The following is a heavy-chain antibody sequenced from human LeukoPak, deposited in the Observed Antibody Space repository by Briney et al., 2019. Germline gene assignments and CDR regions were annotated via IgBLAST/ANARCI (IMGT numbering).Heavy chain of an antibody. CDR1: GNYW. Sequence: GGSLRLSCAASGNYWIHWVRQAPGKGLVWVSHINSDGSWTSYADSVKGRFTISKDNAKNTVYLQMNSLRAEDTAVYYCAKDLRWYYYDSSGYPTGGQGTLVTVSS. V-gene: IGHV3-74*01. CDR2: INSDGSWT. J-gene: IGHJ4*02. CDR3: AKDLRWYYYDSSGYPT. D-gene: IGHD3-22*01.